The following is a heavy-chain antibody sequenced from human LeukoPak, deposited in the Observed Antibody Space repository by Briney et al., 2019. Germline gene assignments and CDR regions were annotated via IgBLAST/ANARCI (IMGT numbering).Heavy chain of an antibody. Sequence: QPGGSLTLSCAASGFSFSSTWRRWVRQPPAKGLVWVSRINQDGSSTYYADSVKGRFTISRDNAKNTLYLQVNRLRAEDSAVYYCARSNWFDPWGQGTMVTVSS. V-gene: IGHV3-74*01. CDR3: ARSNWFDP. CDR2: INQDGSST. J-gene: IGHJ5*02. CDR1: GFSFSSTW.